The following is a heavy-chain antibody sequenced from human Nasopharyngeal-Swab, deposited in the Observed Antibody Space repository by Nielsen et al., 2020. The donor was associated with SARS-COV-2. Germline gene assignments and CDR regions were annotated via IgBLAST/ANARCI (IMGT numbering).Heavy chain of an antibody. CDR1: VGTFSSYA. CDR3: ARESKKVAGLPNYYYYGMDV. Sequence: SVKVSCKASVGTFSSYAISWVRQAPGQGLEWMGGIIPIFGTANYAQKFQGRVTITADESTSTAYMELSSLRSGDTAVYYCARESKKVAGLPNYYYYGMDVWGQGTTVTVSS. V-gene: IGHV1-69*13. D-gene: IGHD6-19*01. J-gene: IGHJ6*02. CDR2: IIPIFGTA.